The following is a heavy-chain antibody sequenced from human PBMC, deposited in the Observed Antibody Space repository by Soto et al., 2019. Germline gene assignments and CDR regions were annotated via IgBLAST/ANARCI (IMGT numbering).Heavy chain of an antibody. CDR1: GYTFTTYD. J-gene: IGHJ4*02. CDR3: TRGIRGAVDY. D-gene: IGHD6-19*01. CDR2: MNPNSGIT. V-gene: IGHV1-8*02. Sequence: QVQLVQSGAEVKKPGASVRVSCKASGYTFTTYDINWVRQATGEGLEWMGWMNPNSGITGYPQKFQGRVTMTRNTSISTAYMELSSLRSEDTAVYYCTRGIRGAVDYWGRGTLVTVSS.